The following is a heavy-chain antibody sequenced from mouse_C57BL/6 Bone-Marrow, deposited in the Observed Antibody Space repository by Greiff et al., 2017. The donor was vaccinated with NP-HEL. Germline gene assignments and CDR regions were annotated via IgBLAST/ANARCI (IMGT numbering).Heavy chain of an antibody. CDR1: GYTFTDYN. D-gene: IGHD2-3*01. J-gene: IGHJ4*01. V-gene: IGHV1-22*01. CDR3: ASWGIYDGYSRSAMDD. CDR2: INPNNGGT. Sequence: EVQLQESGPELVKPGASVKMSCKASGYTFTDYNMHWVKQSPGQSLEWIGYINPNNGGTSYNQKFKGKATLTVNKSSSTAYMELRSLTSEDSAVYYCASWGIYDGYSRSAMDDWGEGTTVTVSS.